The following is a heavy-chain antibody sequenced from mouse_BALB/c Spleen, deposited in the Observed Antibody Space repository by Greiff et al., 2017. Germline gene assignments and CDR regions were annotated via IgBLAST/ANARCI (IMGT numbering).Heavy chain of an antibody. CDR2: ILPGSGST. D-gene: IGHD2-4*01. CDR1: GYTFSSYW. V-gene: IGHV1-9*01. Sequence: VQLPQSGAELMQPGASVKISCTATGYTFSSYWIEWVQQRPGHGLEWIGEILPGSGSTNYNEKFKGKATFTADTSSNTAYMQLSSLTSEDSAVYDCARRDYYDSSWFAYWGQGTRVTVAA. CDR3: ARRDYYDSSWFAY. J-gene: IGHJ3*01.